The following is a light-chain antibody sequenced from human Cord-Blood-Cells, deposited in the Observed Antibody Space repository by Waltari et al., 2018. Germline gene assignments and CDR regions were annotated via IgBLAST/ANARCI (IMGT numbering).Light chain of an antibody. V-gene: IGKV3-11*01. CDR2: DAS. J-gene: IGKJ2*01. CDR3: QQRSNWYT. Sequence: EIVLTQSPATLSLSPGERATLSCRASQSVSSYLAWYQQKPGQAPRLLIYDASNRATGIPARFSGSGSGTDFTLTINSLKPEDFAVYYCQQRSNWYTFGQGTKLEIK. CDR1: QSVSSY.